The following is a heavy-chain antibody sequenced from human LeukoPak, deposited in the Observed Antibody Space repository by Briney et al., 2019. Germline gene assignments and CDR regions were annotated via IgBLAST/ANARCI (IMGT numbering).Heavy chain of an antibody. CDR2: ISAYNGNT. D-gene: IGHD3-16*02. V-gene: IGHV1-18*01. CDR1: GYTFTSYG. CDR3: ARGSPRDDYVWGSYRYTWRVEAFDI. Sequence: GASVKVSCKASGYTFTSYGISSVRQAPGQGLEWMGWISAYNGNTNYAQKLQGRVTMTTDTSTSTAYMELRSLRSDDTTVYYCARGSPRDDYVWGSYRYTWRVEAFDIWGQGTMVTVSS. J-gene: IGHJ3*02.